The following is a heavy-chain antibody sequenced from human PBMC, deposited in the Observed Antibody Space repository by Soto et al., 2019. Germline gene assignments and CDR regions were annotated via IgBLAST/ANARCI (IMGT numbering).Heavy chain of an antibody. CDR2: IYYSGST. V-gene: IGHV4-39*01. J-gene: IGHJ4*02. D-gene: IGHD3-9*01. CDR3: ARELRYFDWSRIAAAGTELYYFDY. CDR1: GGSISSSSYY. Sequence: QLQLQESGPGLVKPSETLSLTCTVSGGSISSSSYYWGWIRQPPGKGLEWIGSIYYSGSTYYNPSLKSRFTISVDTSKNQFSLKLSSVTAADTAVYYCARELRYFDWSRIAAAGTELYYFDYWGQGTLVTVSS.